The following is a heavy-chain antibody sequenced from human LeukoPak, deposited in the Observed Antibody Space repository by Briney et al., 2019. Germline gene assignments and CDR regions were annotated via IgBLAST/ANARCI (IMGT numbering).Heavy chain of an antibody. CDR3: ARDTVTMRGFDY. CDR1: GFTFSSYS. J-gene: IGHJ4*02. D-gene: IGHD4-17*01. CDR2: ISSSSSYI. V-gene: IGHV3-21*01. Sequence: GGSLRLSCAASGFTFSSYSMNWVRQAPGKGLEWVSSISSSSSYIYYVDSVKGRFTISRDNAKNSLYLQMNSLRAEDTAVYYCARDTVTMRGFDYWGQGTLVTVSS.